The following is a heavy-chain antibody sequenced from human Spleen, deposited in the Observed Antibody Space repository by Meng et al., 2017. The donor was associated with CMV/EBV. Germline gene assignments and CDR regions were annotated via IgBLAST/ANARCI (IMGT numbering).Heavy chain of an antibody. D-gene: IGHD6-6*01. CDR2: INQSGST. Sequence: HVQLQQWGAVLLKPSETLSLTCAVYGGSFSGYYCSWIRQPPGKGLEWIGEINQSGSTNYNPSLKSRVTISVDTSKNQFSLKLSSVTAADTAVYYCARAGDSSSSHFDYWGQGTLVTVSS. J-gene: IGHJ4*02. CDR1: GGSFSGYY. CDR3: ARAGDSSSSHFDY. V-gene: IGHV4-34*01.